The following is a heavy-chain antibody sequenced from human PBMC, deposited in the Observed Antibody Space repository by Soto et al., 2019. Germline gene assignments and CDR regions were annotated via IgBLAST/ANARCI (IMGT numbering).Heavy chain of an antibody. CDR1: GFTFGEDA. V-gene: IGHV3-9*01. J-gene: IGHJ3*02. D-gene: IGHD1-26*01. CDR3: AKDRYSGGYSDAFDI. Sequence: EVQLVESGGGVVQPGRSLRLSCAASGFTFGEDAMHWVRQGPGKGLEWVSGISWNSGNIGYADSVKGRFTISRDNAKHSLYLNMNSLRGDETAWYDCAKDRYSGGYSDAFDILGQGTMVTVSS. CDR2: ISWNSGNI.